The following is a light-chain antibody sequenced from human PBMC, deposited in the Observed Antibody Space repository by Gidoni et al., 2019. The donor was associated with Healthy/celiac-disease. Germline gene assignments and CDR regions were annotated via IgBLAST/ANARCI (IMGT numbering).Light chain of an antibody. CDR3: QQYNSYSWT. J-gene: IGKJ1*01. CDR1: QSVSSW. V-gene: IGKV1-5*03. CDR2: KAS. Sequence: DIQITHTPSTLSASVGDRVTITCRAGQSVSSWSAWYQQKPGKDPKILIYKASSLESGVPSRFRGSGSVTEFTITISSLKPDDFATYYCQQYNSYSWTFGQGTKVEIK.